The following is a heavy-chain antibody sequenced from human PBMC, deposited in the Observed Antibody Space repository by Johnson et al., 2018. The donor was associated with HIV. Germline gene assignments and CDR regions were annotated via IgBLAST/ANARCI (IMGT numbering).Heavy chain of an antibody. CDR3: AKDRYYDSSGPDAFDI. CDR1: GFTFSSYG. Sequence: QMLLVESGGGVVQPGRSLRLSCAASGFTFSSYGMHWVRQAPGKGLEWVAGIWYDGSNKYYADSVKGRFTISRDNSKNTLYLQMNSLRAEDTAVYYCAKDRYYDSSGPDAFDIWGQGTMVTVSS. D-gene: IGHD3-22*01. CDR2: IWYDGSNK. J-gene: IGHJ3*02. V-gene: IGHV3-33*06.